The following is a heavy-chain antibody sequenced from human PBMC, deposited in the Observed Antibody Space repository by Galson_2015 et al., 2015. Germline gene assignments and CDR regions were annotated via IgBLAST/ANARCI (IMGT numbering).Heavy chain of an antibody. Sequence: SGAEVNKPGESLRISCKGSGYSFTSYWISWVRQMPGKGLEWMGIIYPGDPDTRYSPSFQGQVTISADKSISTAYLQWSSLKASDTAVYYCARLQRTYCSGGSCSDGWFDPWGQGTLVTVSS. CDR1: GYSFTSYW. J-gene: IGHJ5*02. D-gene: IGHD2-15*01. CDR2: IYPGDPDT. V-gene: IGHV5-51*01. CDR3: ARLQRTYCSGGSCSDGWFDP.